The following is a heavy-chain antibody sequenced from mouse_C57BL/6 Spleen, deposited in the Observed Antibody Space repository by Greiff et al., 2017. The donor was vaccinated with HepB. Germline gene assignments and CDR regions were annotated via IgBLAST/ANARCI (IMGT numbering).Heavy chain of an antibody. CDR3: ARSPIYYDYAGWFAY. V-gene: IGHV14-3*01. J-gene: IGHJ3*01. Sequence: EVQLQQSVAELVRPGASVKLSCTASGFNIKNTYMHWVKQRPEQGLEWIGRIDPANGNTKYAPKFQGKATITADTSSNTASLQLSSLTSEDTAIYYCARSPIYYDYAGWFAYWGQGTLVTVSA. D-gene: IGHD2-4*01. CDR1: GFNIKNTY. CDR2: IDPANGNT.